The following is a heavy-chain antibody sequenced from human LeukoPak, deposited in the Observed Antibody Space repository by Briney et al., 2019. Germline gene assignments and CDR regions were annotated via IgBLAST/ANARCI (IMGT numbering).Heavy chain of an antibody. Sequence: SETLSLTCTVSGGSISSGGYFWSWTRQHPGKGLEWIGYIYYSGSTNYNPSLKSRVTISVDTSKNQFSLKLSSVTAADTAVYYCGRGYSGSYFDPWGQGTLVTVSS. CDR3: GRGYSGSYFDP. CDR1: GGSISSGGYF. CDR2: IYYSGST. J-gene: IGHJ5*02. D-gene: IGHD1-26*01. V-gene: IGHV4-61*08.